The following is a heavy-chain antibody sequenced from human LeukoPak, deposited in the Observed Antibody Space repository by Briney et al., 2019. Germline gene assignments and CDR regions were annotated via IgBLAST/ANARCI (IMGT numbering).Heavy chain of an antibody. Sequence: SETLSLTCTVSGGSISSYYWSWIRQPPGKGLEWIGYICYSGSTNYNPSLKSRVTISVDTSKNQFSLKLSSVTAADTAVYYCARGEYSNDYWGQGTLVTVSS. CDR1: GGSISSYY. CDR2: ICYSGST. D-gene: IGHD4-11*01. CDR3: ARGEYSNDY. J-gene: IGHJ4*02. V-gene: IGHV4-59*01.